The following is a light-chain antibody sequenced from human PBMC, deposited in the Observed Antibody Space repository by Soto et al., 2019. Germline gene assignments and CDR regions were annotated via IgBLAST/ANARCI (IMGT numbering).Light chain of an antibody. Sequence: QSALTQPASVSGSPGQSITISCTGTSSEVSGNNYVSWYQQHPGKAPKLLIYDVRNRASGVSNRISGSKSGNTVSLTISGLQADDEADYYCSSFTGSSTYVFGSGTKVTVL. J-gene: IGLJ1*01. CDR1: SSEVSGNNY. V-gene: IGLV2-14*03. CDR2: DVR. CDR3: SSFTGSSTYV.